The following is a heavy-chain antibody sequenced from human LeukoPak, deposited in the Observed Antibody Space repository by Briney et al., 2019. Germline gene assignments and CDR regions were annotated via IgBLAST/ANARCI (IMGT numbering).Heavy chain of an antibody. Sequence: PETLSLTCTVSGGSISSYYWSWIRQPPGKGLEWIGYIYYSGSTNYNPSLKSRVTISVDTSKNQFSLKLSSVTAADTAVYYCARHDYCSGGSCYRYYYMDVWGKGTTVTVSS. CDR2: IYYSGST. J-gene: IGHJ6*03. D-gene: IGHD2-15*01. CDR1: GGSISSYY. CDR3: ARHDYCSGGSCYRYYYMDV. V-gene: IGHV4-59*01.